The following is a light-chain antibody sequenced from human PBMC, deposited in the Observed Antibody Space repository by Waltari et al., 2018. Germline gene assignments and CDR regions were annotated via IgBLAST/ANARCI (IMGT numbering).Light chain of an antibody. J-gene: IGKJ5*01. CDR1: QSLLQTNGYNY. CDR3: MQALQTPIT. Sequence: IVMTQSPLSLPVTPGEPASISCRSSQSLLQTNGYNYLDWYLQKPGQSPQVLIYLGSNRASGVPDRFSGSGSGTDFTLKISRVEAEDVGVYYCMQALQTPITFGQGTRLEIK. V-gene: IGKV2-28*01. CDR2: LGS.